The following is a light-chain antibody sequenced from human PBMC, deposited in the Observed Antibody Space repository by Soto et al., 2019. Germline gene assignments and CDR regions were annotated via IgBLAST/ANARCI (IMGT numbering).Light chain of an antibody. V-gene: IGKV3-20*01. CDR2: GAS. CDR3: QLYDSSSWT. CDR1: QSVSNTY. Sequence: EIVLTQSPGTLSLSPGDTATLSCGASQSVSNTYLAWYQQKPGQAPRLLIYGASSRATGFPDRFSGSGSGTDFTLTISRLETEDFAVYYCQLYDSSSWTFGQGTKWIS. J-gene: IGKJ1*01.